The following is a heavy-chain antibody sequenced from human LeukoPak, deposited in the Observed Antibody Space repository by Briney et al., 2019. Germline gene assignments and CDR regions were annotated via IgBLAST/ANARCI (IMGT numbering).Heavy chain of an antibody. V-gene: IGHV3-23*01. CDR3: AKRYCSSTSCRIGGVTAQDY. D-gene: IGHD2-2*01. Sequence: PGGSLRLSCAASGFTFSSYAMSRVRQAPGKGLEWVSAISGSGGSTYYADSVKGRFTISRDNSKNTLYLQMNSLRAEDTAVYYCAKRYCSSTSCRIGGVTAQDYWGQGTLVTVSS. J-gene: IGHJ4*02. CDR2: ISGSGGST. CDR1: GFTFSSYA.